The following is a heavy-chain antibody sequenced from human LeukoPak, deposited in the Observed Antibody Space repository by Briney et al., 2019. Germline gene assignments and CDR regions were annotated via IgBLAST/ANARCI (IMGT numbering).Heavy chain of an antibody. CDR1: GGSISSYY. CDR2: IYYSGST. V-gene: IGHV4-59*01. CDR3: ARYESPSGSDNWFDP. Sequence: PSETLSLTCTVSGGSISSYYWSWIRQPPGKGLEWIGYIYYSGSTNYNPSLKSRVTISVDTSKNQFSLKLSSVTAADTAVYYCARYESPSGSDNWFDPWGQGTLVTVSS. D-gene: IGHD3-10*01. J-gene: IGHJ5*02.